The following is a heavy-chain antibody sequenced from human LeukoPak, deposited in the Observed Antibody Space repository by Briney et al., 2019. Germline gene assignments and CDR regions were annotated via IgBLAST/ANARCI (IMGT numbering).Heavy chain of an antibody. D-gene: IGHD3-10*01. CDR1: GFTFSTYG. Sequence: TGGSLRLSCAASGFTFSTYGMHWVRQARGKGLEWVALITYDGYYKYYSDCVKGRFTISSDTSKHTLSLQMNSLRAEDTAVYYCARDLSPVVRASPMGYWGQGTLVTVSS. CDR3: ARDLSPVVRASPMGY. J-gene: IGHJ4*02. CDR2: ITYDGYYK. V-gene: IGHV3-30*03.